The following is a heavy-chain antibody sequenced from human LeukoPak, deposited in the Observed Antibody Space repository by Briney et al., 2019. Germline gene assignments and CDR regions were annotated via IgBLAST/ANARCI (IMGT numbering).Heavy chain of an antibody. CDR2: IYYSGST. CDR1: GGSISSYY. V-gene: IGHV4-59*01. Sequence: PSETLSLTCTVSGGSISSYYWSWIRQPPGKGLEWIGYIYYSGSTNYNPSLKSRVTISVDTSKDQFSLKLSSVTAADTAVYCCARVLRGYTSYYYYYYMDVWGKGTTVTVSS. J-gene: IGHJ6*03. CDR3: ARVLRGYTSYYYYYYMDV. D-gene: IGHD5-18*01.